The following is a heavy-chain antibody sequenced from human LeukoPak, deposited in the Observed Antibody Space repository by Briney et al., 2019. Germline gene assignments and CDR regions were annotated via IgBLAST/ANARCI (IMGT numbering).Heavy chain of an antibody. D-gene: IGHD3-22*01. CDR2: IIPILGIA. V-gene: IGHV1-69*02. CDR3: ARSLDSSGYEFIFDY. J-gene: IGHJ4*02. CDR1: GYTFTGYY. Sequence: ASVKVSCKASGYTFTGYYMHWVRQAPGQGLEWMGRIIPILGIANYAQKSQGRVTITADKSTSTAYMELSSLRSEDTAVYYCARSLDSSGYEFIFDYWGQGTLVTVSS.